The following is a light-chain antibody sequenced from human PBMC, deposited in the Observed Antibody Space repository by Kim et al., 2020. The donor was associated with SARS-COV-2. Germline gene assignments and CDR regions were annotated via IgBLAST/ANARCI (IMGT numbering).Light chain of an antibody. CDR2: GAS. CDR3: QQYENWPPVT. V-gene: IGKV3-15*01. J-gene: IGKJ4*01. CDR1: QGVSDN. Sequence: EIVMTQSPATLSVSPGERVTLSCRASQGVSDNLAWYQQKPGQAPRLFIYGASTRATGIPARFSGGGSGTEFTLDISSLQSEDLAVYYCQQYENWPPVTFGGGTKVDIK.